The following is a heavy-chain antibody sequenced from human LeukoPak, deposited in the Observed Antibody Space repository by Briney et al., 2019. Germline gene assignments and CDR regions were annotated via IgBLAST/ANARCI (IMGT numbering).Heavy chain of an antibody. CDR2: IYYSGST. D-gene: IGHD5-12*01. J-gene: IGHJ5*02. Sequence: KPSQTLSLTCTVSGGSISSGSYYWSWIRQPAGKGLEWIGYIYYSGSTYYNPSLKSRVTISVDTSKNQFSLKLSSVTAADTAVYYCARDLGGYDNGNWFDPWGQGTLVTVSS. CDR3: ARDLGGYDNGNWFDP. V-gene: IGHV4-30-4*08. CDR1: GGSISSGSYY.